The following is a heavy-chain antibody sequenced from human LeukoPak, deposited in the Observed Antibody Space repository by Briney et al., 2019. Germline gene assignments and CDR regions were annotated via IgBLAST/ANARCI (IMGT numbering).Heavy chain of an antibody. D-gene: IGHD3-10*01. J-gene: IGHJ4*02. Sequence: PGGSLRLSCAASGFTFGSYSMNWVRQAPGKGLEWVSSISSSSSYIYYADSVKGRFTISRDNAKNSLYLQMNSLRAEDTAVYYCASDEGRGYYFDYWGQGTLVTVSS. CDR3: ASDEGRGYYFDY. V-gene: IGHV3-21*01. CDR2: ISSSSSYI. CDR1: GFTFGSYS.